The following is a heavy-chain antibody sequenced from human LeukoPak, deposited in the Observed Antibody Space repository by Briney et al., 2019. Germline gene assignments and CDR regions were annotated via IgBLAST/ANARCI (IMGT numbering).Heavy chain of an antibody. J-gene: IGHJ5*02. D-gene: IGHD3-3*01. CDR3: ARDGWSGYYPLPNWFDP. CDR2: ISSSSSTI. Sequence: PGGSLRLSCAASGFTFSSYSMNWVRQAPGKGLQWVSYISSSSSTIYYADSVKGRFTISRDNAKNSLYLPMNSLRAQDTAVYYCARDGWSGYYPLPNWFDPWGQGTLVTVSS. CDR1: GFTFSSYS. V-gene: IGHV3-48*01.